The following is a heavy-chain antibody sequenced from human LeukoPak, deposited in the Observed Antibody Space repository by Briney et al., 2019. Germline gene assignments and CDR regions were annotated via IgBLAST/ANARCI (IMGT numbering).Heavy chain of an antibody. CDR2: INSDGSST. Sequence: GGSLRLSCAASGFTFSSYWMHWVRQAPGKGLVWVSRINSDGSSTSYADSVKGRFTISRDNAKNSLYLQMNSLRAEDMALYYCAKDLYGGNGGAFDIWGQGTMVTVSS. V-gene: IGHV3-74*01. J-gene: IGHJ3*02. CDR1: GFTFSSYW. D-gene: IGHD4-23*01. CDR3: AKDLYGGNGGAFDI.